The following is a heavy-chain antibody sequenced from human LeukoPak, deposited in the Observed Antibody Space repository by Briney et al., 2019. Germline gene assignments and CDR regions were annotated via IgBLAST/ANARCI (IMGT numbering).Heavy chain of an antibody. CDR1: GYTFTSQG. V-gene: IGHV1-18*01. CDR2: ISAYNGKT. Sequence: ASVKVSCTASGYTFTSQGISWVRQAPGQGFESMGWISAYNGKTEYAEKFQGRVTMSTDTSTSTAYLELTSLTSDDTAVYFCARGLGAIDYWGQGTLVTVSS. D-gene: IGHD3-10*01. J-gene: IGHJ4*02. CDR3: ARGLGAIDY.